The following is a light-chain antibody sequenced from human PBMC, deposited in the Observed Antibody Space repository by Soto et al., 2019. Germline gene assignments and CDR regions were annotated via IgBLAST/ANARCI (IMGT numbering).Light chain of an antibody. CDR2: AAS. CDR3: QQYYGMPPIT. CDR1: QGISNY. J-gene: IGKJ5*01. Sequence: DIQMTQSPSSLSASVGDRVTITCRASQGISNYLAWYQQKPGKVPKLLIYAASTLQSGVPSRFSGSGSGTDFTLTVNSLQAEDVAVYYCQQYYGMPPITFGQGTRLEIK. V-gene: IGKV1-27*01.